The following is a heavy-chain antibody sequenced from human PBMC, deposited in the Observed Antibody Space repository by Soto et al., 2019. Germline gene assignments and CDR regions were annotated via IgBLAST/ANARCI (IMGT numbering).Heavy chain of an antibody. Sequence: QVQLVQSGAEVKKPGASVKVSCKASGYTFTSYDINWVRQATGQGLEWMGWMNPNSGNTGYAQKFQGRVTMTRSTSISTAYMELSSLRSEDTAVYYFARGLAPPNWFDPWGQGTLVTVSS. CDR2: MNPNSGNT. CDR3: ARGLAPPNWFDP. V-gene: IGHV1-8*01. J-gene: IGHJ5*02. CDR1: GYTFTSYD.